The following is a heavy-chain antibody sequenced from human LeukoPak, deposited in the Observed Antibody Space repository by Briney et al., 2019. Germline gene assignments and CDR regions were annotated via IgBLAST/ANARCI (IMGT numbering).Heavy chain of an antibody. Sequence: ASVKVSCKASGYTFTGYYMYWVRQAPGQGLGWMGFINPNTGGTIYAQKFQARVTMTRDTSISTAYMELRGLISDDTAVYYCARRYDFWSVSPTAFDYWGQGPLVTVSS. V-gene: IGHV1-2*02. D-gene: IGHD3-3*01. CDR2: INPNTGGT. CDR3: ARRYDFWSVSPTAFDY. CDR1: GYTFTGYY. J-gene: IGHJ4*02.